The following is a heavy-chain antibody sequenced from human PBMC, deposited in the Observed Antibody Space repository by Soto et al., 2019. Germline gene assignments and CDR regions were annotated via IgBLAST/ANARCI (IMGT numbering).Heavy chain of an antibody. J-gene: IGHJ6*02. D-gene: IGHD2-15*01. V-gene: IGHV1-18*01. Sequence: QVQLVQSGAEVRKPGASVKVSCKASGYTFTSSGISWLRQAPGQGLEWMGWISTYNGDTNDAPKFQDRVTMTIDSSTSKAYMERRSLRSDDAAVYYCARAGAAPYYYDGMDVWGQGTRVTVSS. CDR1: GYTFTSSG. CDR2: ISTYNGDT. CDR3: ARAGAAPYYYDGMDV.